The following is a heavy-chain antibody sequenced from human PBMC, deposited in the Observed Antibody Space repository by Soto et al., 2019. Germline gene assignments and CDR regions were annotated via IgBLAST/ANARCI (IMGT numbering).Heavy chain of an antibody. V-gene: IGHV4-61*01. D-gene: IGHD6-13*01. CDR1: GGSVSSGSYY. J-gene: IGHJ5*02. CDR2: IYYSGST. CDR3: ARDRQQLNWFDP. Sequence: PSETLSLTCTVSGGSVSSGSYYWSWIRQPPGKGLEWIGYIYYSGSTNYNPSLKSRVTISVDTSKNQFSLKLSSVTAADTAVYYCARDRQQLNWFDPWGQGTLVTVSS.